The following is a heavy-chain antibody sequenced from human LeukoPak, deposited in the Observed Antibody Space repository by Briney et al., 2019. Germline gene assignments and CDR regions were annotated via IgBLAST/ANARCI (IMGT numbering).Heavy chain of an antibody. CDR1: GGSFSGYY. D-gene: IGHD3-10*01. CDR2: INHSGST. Sequence: ASETLSLTCAVYGGSFSGYYWSWIRLPPGKGLEWIGEINHSGSTNYNPSLKSRVTISVDTSKNQFSLKLSSVTAADTAVYYCARARPLPMVRGVSDAFDIWGQGTMVTVSS. J-gene: IGHJ3*02. V-gene: IGHV4-34*01. CDR3: ARARPLPMVRGVSDAFDI.